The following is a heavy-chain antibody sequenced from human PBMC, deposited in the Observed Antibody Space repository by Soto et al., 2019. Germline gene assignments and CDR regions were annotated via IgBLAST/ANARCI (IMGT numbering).Heavy chain of an antibody. CDR1: GFTFSSYA. CDR3: ARSTGYSYGYPADDYFDY. Sequence: PGGSLRLSCAASGFTFSSYAMHWVRQAPGKGLEWVAVISYEGSNKYYADSVKGRFTISRDNSNNMLYLQMNSLRAEDTAVFYCARSTGYSYGYPADDYFDYWGQGTLVTVSS. J-gene: IGHJ4*02. V-gene: IGHV3-30-3*01. D-gene: IGHD5-18*01. CDR2: ISYEGSNK.